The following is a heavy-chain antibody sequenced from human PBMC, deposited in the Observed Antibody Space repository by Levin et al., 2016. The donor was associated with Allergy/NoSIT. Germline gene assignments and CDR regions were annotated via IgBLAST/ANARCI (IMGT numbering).Heavy chain of an antibody. D-gene: IGHD3-16*01. J-gene: IGHJ4*02. V-gene: IGHV4-59*01. CDR3: ARGEDYVFLL. Sequence: WIRQPPGKGLEWIGYIYYSGSTNYNPSLKSRVTISVDTSKNQFSLKLSSVTAADTAVYYCARGEDYVFLLWGQGTLVTVSS. CDR2: IYYSGST.